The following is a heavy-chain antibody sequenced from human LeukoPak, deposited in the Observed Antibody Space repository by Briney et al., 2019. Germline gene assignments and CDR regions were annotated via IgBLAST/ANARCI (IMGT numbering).Heavy chain of an antibody. J-gene: IGHJ5*02. D-gene: IGHD3-9*01. CDR2: IHPYGFT. V-gene: IGHV4-34*01. CDR1: GGSFSNYY. Sequence: SETLSLTCGLYGGSFSNYYWSWIRQPPGKGLEWIGEIHPYGFTNFNPSLKSRVSISVDTSKNQFSLKLTSVTAADTAVYYCSRGSDESKTGDTWGQGSLVTVSS. CDR3: SRGSDESKTGDT.